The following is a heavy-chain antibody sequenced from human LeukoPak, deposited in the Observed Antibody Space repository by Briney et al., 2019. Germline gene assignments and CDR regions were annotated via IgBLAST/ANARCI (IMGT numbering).Heavy chain of an antibody. J-gene: IGHJ5*02. CDR1: GGTFSSYA. CDR3: ARITADYDILTGGPYNWFDP. D-gene: IGHD3-9*01. CDR2: IITIFGTA. V-gene: IGHV1-69*13. Sequence: ASVKVSCKASGGTFSSYAISWVRQPPGQGLEWMGGIITIFGTANNAQMFQGRVTITADESTSTAYMELSSRRSEDTAVYYCARITADYDILTGGPYNWFDPWGQGTLGTVSS.